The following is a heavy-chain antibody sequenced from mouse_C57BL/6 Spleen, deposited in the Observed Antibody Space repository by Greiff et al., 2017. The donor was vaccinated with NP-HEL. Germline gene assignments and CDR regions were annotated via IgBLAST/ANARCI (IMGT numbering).Heavy chain of an antibody. CDR3: ASHYGSSPWVAY. D-gene: IGHD1-1*01. V-gene: IGHV5-9*01. CDR2: ISGGGGNT. Sequence: EVMLVESGGGLVKPGGSLKLSCAASGFTFSSYTMSWVRQTPEKRLEWVATISGGGGNTYYPDSVKGRFTISRDNAKNTLYLQMSSLRAEDTALYYCASHYGSSPWVAYWGQGTLVTVSA. J-gene: IGHJ3*01. CDR1: GFTFSSYT.